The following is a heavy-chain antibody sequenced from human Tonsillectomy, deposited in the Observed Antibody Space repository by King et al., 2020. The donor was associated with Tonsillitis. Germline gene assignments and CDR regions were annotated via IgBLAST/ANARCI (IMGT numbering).Heavy chain of an antibody. J-gene: IGHJ4*02. CDR3: AKPASPYSSSHMDY. CDR2: ISASGGNP. D-gene: IGHD6-13*01. Sequence: VQLAESGGGLVQPGRSLRLSCAASGFTFSNYAMSWVRQAPGKGLEWVSAISASGGNPYYADSVKGRFTISRDNSKNTLYLQMNSLRAEDTAVYYCAKPASPYSSSHMDYWGQGNLVTVSS. CDR1: GFTFSNYA. V-gene: IGHV3-23*04.